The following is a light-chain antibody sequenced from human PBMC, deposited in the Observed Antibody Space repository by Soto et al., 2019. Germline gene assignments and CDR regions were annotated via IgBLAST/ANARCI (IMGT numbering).Light chain of an antibody. CDR2: GAS. J-gene: IGKJ4*01. V-gene: IGKV3-20*01. Sequence: EIVLTQSPGTLSLSPGERATLSCRASQSVSSSYLAWYQQKPDQAPRLLIYGASSRATGIPDGFSGSGSATDFTLTISRLEPEDFAVYYCQQYGSSPLTFGGGTKVEIK. CDR1: QSVSSSY. CDR3: QQYGSSPLT.